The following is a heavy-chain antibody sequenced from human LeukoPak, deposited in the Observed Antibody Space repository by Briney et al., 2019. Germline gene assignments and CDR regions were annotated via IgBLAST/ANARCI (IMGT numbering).Heavy chain of an antibody. CDR2: INHSGST. Sequence: SETLSLTCAVYGGSFSGYYWSWIRQPPGKGLEWIGEINHSGSTNYNPSLKSRVTISVDTSKNQFSLKLSSVTAADTAVYYCRLYYDFWSGYYAHDYWGQGTLVTVSS. J-gene: IGHJ4*02. CDR3: RLYYDFWSGYYAHDY. V-gene: IGHV4-34*01. D-gene: IGHD3-3*01. CDR1: GGSFSGYY.